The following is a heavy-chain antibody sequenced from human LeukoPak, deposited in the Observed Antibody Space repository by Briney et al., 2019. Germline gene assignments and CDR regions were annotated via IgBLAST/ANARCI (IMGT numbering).Heavy chain of an antibody. CDR3: AKYLTAKGPPYGLDV. D-gene: IGHD1-14*01. Sequence: GGSLRLSCAASKFTFSNYAMQWVRQAPGKGLEWVSGISVSGDTTFYADSVKGRFTISRDNSKNTLYLQMNSLRVDDTAVYYCAKYLTAKGPPYGLDVWGQGTTVTVSS. J-gene: IGHJ6*02. CDR1: KFTFSNYA. V-gene: IGHV3-23*01. CDR2: ISVSGDTT.